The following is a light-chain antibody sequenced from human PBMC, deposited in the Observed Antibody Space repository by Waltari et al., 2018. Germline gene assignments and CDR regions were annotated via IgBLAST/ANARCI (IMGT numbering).Light chain of an antibody. CDR2: DAS. J-gene: IGKJ2*01. CDR3: QQYNNWPLYT. Sequence: EAMMTQSPATLSVSPGDRATTPCRASQSVSNNVAWFQQKPGQAPSLLIYDASTRATGVPARFSGSGSGTEFTLTISSLQTEDFAVYYCQQYNNWPLYTFGQGTKLEIK. V-gene: IGKV3-15*01. CDR1: QSVSNN.